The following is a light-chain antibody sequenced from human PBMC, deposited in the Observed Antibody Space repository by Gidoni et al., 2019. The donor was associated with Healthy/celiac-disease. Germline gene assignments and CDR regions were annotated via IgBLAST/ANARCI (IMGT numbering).Light chain of an antibody. V-gene: IGKV4-1*01. CDR2: WAS. J-gene: IGKJ3*01. Sequence: DIVMTQSPDSLALSLGERATINCRSSQSVLYSSNNINYLAWYQQKPGQPPKLLFYWASTRESGVPDRFSGSGSGTDFTLTISSLQAEDVAVYYCQQYYSPPFTFGPGTKVDIK. CDR1: QSVLYSSNNINY. CDR3: QQYYSPPFT.